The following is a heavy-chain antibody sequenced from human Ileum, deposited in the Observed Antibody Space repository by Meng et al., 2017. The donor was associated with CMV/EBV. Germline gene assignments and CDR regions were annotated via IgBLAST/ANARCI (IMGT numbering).Heavy chain of an antibody. CDR2: INPNSGGT. CDR3: ARDIPSYCTNGVCYTRALDY. J-gene: IGHJ4*02. Sequence: FTGSFLHWVRQAPGQGLEWMGWINPNSGGTNYAQKFQGRVTMTRDTSISTAYMELRRLRSDDTAVYYCARDIPSYCTNGVCYTRALDYWGQGTLVTVSS. D-gene: IGHD2-8*01. CDR1: FTGSF. V-gene: IGHV1-2*02.